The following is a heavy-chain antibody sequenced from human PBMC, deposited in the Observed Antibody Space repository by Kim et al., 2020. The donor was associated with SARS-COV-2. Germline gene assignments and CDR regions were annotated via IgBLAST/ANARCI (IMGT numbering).Heavy chain of an antibody. D-gene: IGHD3-10*01. V-gene: IGHV3-23*01. CDR3: AKLRGGVCCTDWHSDY. J-gene: IGHJ4*02. CDR1: GFTFSSYA. CDR2: ISGSDDNT. Sequence: GGSLRLSCAASGFTFSSYAMIWVRQAPGKGLEWVSAISGSDDNTYYSDSVKGRFTISRDNSKNTLYLQMNSLRAEDTASYYCAKLRGGVCCTDWHSDYWGQGTLVTVSS.